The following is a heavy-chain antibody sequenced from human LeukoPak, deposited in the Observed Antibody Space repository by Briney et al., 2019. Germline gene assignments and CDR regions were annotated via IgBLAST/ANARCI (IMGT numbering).Heavy chain of an antibody. J-gene: IGHJ4*02. Sequence: GGSLRLSCAASGFTFSSYWMSWVRQAPGKGLEWVANIKHDGSVKYYVDSVKGRFTISRDNAKNSLYLQMNSLRAEDTAVYFCARDDSYSSDYWRQGTLVTVSS. CDR3: ARDDSYSSDY. V-gene: IGHV3-7*05. CDR1: GFTFSSYW. D-gene: IGHD6-13*01. CDR2: IKHDGSVK.